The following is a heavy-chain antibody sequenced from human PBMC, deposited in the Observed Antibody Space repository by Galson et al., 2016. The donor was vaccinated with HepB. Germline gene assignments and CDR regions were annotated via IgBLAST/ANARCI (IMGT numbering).Heavy chain of an antibody. D-gene: IGHD3-10*01. J-gene: IGHJ5*02. CDR2: IWFDGSKK. CDR3: VRDQVYYGSGSDYTNWFDP. V-gene: IGHV3-33*01. Sequence: SLRLSCATSGFTFSSFGFHWVRQAPGKGLEWLAAIWFDGSKKYYADSVKGRFTISRDNSKNTLYLQMNGLRAEDTSMYYCVRDQVYYGSGSDYTNWFDPWGQGTLVTFSS. CDR1: GFTFSSFG.